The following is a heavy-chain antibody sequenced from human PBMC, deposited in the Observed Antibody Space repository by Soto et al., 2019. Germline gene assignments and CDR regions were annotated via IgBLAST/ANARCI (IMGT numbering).Heavy chain of an antibody. V-gene: IGHV1-18*01. D-gene: IGHD6-19*01. CDR2: ISAYNGNT. CDR3: ARDGDSSGWYWFDP. CDR1: GYTFTSYG. Sequence: ASVKVSCKASGYTFTSYGISWVRQAPGQGLEWMGWISAYNGNTNYAQKLQGRVTMTTDTSTSTAYMELRSLRSDDTVVYYCARDGDSSGWYWFDPWGQGTLVTVSS. J-gene: IGHJ5*02.